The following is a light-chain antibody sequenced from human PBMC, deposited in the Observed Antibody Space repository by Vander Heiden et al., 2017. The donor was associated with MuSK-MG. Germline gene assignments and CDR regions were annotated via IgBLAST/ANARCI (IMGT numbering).Light chain of an antibody. V-gene: IGKV3-20*01. CDR3: QQYGSSPRT. J-gene: IGKJ1*01. CDR1: QSVSSSY. Sequence: NVFTQFPGTLSLSPGERATLSCRASQSVSSSYLAWYQQKPGQAPRLLIYGASSRATGIPDRFSGSGSGTDFTLTISRLEPEDFAVYYCQQYGSSPRTFGQGTKVEIK. CDR2: GAS.